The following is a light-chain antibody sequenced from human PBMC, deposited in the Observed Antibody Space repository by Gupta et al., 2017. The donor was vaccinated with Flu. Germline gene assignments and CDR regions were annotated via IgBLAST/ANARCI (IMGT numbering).Light chain of an antibody. J-gene: IGKJ2*01. CDR2: VAS. CDR3: VQEGPSPPT. CDR1: KSVRSNY. V-gene: IGKV3-20*01. Sequence: ELVLTQSPGSLSWSPGESATLSCSASKSVRSNYLAWFQQKPGQAPRLLIYVASRSSTRIPDRFTGTGALRDCILTICRVGPQNIALHYTVQEGPSPPTFGQWARREI.